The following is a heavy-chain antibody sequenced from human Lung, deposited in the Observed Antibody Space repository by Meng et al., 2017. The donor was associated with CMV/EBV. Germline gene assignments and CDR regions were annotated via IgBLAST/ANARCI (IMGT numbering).Heavy chain of an antibody. CDR3: ARDRYYGSGTYYY. D-gene: IGHD3-10*01. V-gene: IGHV3-11*01. CDR1: VFTFSSYY. CDR2: ISSSGSTI. Sequence: CAPSVFTFSSYYISWSRQAPGKGLEWISYISSSGSTIYYADSVKGRFTVSRDNAKKLLYLQMNSLRAEDTAVYYCARDRYYGSGTYYYWGQGTLVTVSS. J-gene: IGHJ4*02.